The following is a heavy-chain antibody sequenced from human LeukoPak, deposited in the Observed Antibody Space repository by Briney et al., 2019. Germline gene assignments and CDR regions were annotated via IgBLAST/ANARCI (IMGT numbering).Heavy chain of an antibody. D-gene: IGHD3-3*01. V-gene: IGHV4-39*07. CDR2: IYHSGST. Sequence: SETLSLTCTVSGGSISSGTYYWGWIRQPPGKGLEWIGSIYHSGSTYYNPSLKSRVTISVDTSKNQFSLKLSSVTAADTAVYYCARGYYDFWSGYLDWFDPWGQGTLVTVSS. CDR1: GGSISSGTYY. J-gene: IGHJ5*02. CDR3: ARGYYDFWSGYLDWFDP.